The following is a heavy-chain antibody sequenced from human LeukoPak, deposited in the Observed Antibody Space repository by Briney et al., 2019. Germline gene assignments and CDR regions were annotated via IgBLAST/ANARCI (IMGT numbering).Heavy chain of an antibody. V-gene: IGHV1-46*01. J-gene: IGHJ5*02. Sequence: GASVKVSCKASGYTFTSYYMHRVRQAPGQGLEWMGIINPSGGSTSYAQKFQGRVTMTRDMSTSTVYMELSSLRSEDTAVYYCARDQAGLYDFWSGRRQNWFDPWGQGTLVTVSS. CDR1: GYTFTSYY. CDR3: ARDQAGLYDFWSGRRQNWFDP. D-gene: IGHD3-3*01. CDR2: INPSGGST.